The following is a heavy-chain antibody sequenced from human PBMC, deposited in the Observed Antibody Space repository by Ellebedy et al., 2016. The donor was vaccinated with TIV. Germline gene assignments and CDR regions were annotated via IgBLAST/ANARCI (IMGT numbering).Heavy chain of an antibody. V-gene: IGHV3-11*01. CDR3: ARDTRFIDQQHNWFDP. Sequence: GESLKISCAASGFIFSDFYMSWIRQAPGKGLECVSYISSSGGTIYYADSVRGRFTISRDNAKNSLYLQMNSLRAEDTAVYYSARDTRFIDQQHNWFDPWGQGTLVTVSS. J-gene: IGHJ5*02. D-gene: IGHD6-13*01. CDR1: GFIFSDFY. CDR2: ISSSGGTI.